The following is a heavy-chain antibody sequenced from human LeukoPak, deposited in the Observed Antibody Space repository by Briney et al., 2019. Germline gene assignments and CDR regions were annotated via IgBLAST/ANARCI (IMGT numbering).Heavy chain of an antibody. CDR1: GFTFSSNW. V-gene: IGHV3-7*01. CDR3: ATLLL. J-gene: IGHJ1*01. CDR2: IKQDNEK. Sequence: PGGSLRLSCAASGFTFSSNWMTWVRQAPGKGLEWVASIKQDNEKYYVASVKGRFTISRDNAKKSLYLQMNSLRADDTAVYYCATLLLRGQGTLVTVSS. D-gene: IGHD2-21*02.